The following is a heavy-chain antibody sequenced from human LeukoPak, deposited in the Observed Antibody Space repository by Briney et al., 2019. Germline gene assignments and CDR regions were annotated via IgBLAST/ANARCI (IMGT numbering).Heavy chain of an antibody. Sequence: PGRSLRLSCAASGFTFSNHAIHWVRQAPGKGLEWVAVISYDGSNKYYADSVKGRFTISRDNSKNTLYLQMNSLRAEDTAVYYCAKTGFGWELLRGSNYFDYWGQGTLVTVSS. J-gene: IGHJ4*02. CDR2: ISYDGSNK. D-gene: IGHD1-26*01. CDR1: GFTFSNHA. V-gene: IGHV3-30*18. CDR3: AKTGFGWELLRGSNYFDY.